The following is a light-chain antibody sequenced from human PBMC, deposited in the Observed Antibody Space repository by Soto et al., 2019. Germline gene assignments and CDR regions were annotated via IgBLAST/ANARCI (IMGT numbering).Light chain of an antibody. V-gene: IGLV4-69*01. CDR1: SGYSTYA. CDR3: QSLGTGIQV. Sequence: QPVLTQSPSASASLGASVKLTCTLSSGYSTYAIAWHQQQSEKGPRFLMKINYDGTHSKGDGFFDRFSGSSSGAERNLTISRLQSEDEADYYCQSLGTGIQVFGGGTKLTVL. J-gene: IGLJ3*02. CDR2: INYDGTH.